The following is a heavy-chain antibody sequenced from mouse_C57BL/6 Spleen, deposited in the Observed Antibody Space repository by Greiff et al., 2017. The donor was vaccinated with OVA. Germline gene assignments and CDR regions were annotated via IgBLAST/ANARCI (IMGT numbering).Heavy chain of an antibody. J-gene: IGHJ2*01. Sequence: QVQLQQPGAELVMPGASVKLSCKASGYTFTSYWMHWVKQRPGQGLEWIGEIDPSDSYNNYNQKFKGKSTLTVDKSSSTAYMQLSSLTSEDSAVYYCAILLRYPYYFDYWGQGTTLTVSS. CDR3: AILLRYPYYFDY. CDR1: GYTFTSYW. CDR2: IDPSDSYN. D-gene: IGHD1-1*01. V-gene: IGHV1-69*01.